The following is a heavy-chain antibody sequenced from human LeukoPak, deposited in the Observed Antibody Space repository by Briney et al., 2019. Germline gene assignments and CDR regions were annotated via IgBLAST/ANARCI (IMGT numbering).Heavy chain of an antibody. CDR3: TRNWRSGYYYDY. CDR2: IYSGGST. Sequence: GGSLRLSCAASGFTVSNNYMSWVRQAPGKGLEWVSVIYSGGSTYYADSVKGRFTISRDNSKNTLYLQMNSLRAEDTAVYYCTRNWRSGYYYDYWGQGTLVTVSS. CDR1: GFTVSNNY. J-gene: IGHJ4*02. D-gene: IGHD3-22*01. V-gene: IGHV3-66*02.